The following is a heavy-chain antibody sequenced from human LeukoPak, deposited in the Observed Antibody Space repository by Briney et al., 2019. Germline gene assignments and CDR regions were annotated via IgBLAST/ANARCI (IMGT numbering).Heavy chain of an antibody. D-gene: IGHD3-22*01. J-gene: IGHJ4*02. CDR2: VNPNSGGT. Sequence: ASVKVSCKASGYTFTGYYMHWVRQAPGQGLEWMGWVNPNSGGTNYAQKFQGWVTMTRDTSISTAYMELSRLRSDDTAVYYCARSAITYYYDSSGYYPSHFDHWGQGTLVTVSS. CDR3: ARSAITYYYDSSGYYPSHFDH. V-gene: IGHV1-2*04. CDR1: GYTFTGYY.